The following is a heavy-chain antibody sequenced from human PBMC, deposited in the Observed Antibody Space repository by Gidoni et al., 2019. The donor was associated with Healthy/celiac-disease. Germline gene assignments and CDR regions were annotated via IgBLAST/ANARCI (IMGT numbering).Heavy chain of an antibody. V-gene: IGHV3-53*01. J-gene: IGHJ3*02. CDR1: GFTVSSNY. Sequence: EVQLVESGGGLIQPGGSLRLSCAASGFTVSSNYMSWVRQAPGKGLEWVSVISSGGSTYYADSVKGRFTISRDNSKNTLYLQMNSLRAEDTAVYYCARGYTDYDDAFDIWGQGTMVTVSS. CDR2: ISSGGST. CDR3: ARGYTDYDDAFDI. D-gene: IGHD5-12*01.